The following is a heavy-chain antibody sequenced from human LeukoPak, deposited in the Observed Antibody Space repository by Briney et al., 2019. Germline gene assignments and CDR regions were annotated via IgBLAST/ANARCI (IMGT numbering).Heavy chain of an antibody. CDR3: AKDLAAAGTEALDY. CDR2: ISWNSGSI. J-gene: IGHJ4*02. Sequence: GRSLRLSCAASGFTFDDYAMHWVRQAPGKGLESVSGISWNSGSIGYADSVKGRFTISRDNAKNSLYLQMNSLRAEDMALYYCAKDLAAAGTEALDYWGQGTLVTVSS. CDR1: GFTFDDYA. D-gene: IGHD6-13*01. V-gene: IGHV3-9*03.